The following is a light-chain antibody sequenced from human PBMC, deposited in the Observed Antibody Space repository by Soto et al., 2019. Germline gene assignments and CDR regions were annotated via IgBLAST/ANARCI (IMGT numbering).Light chain of an antibody. V-gene: IGLV2-8*01. CDR3: KSYAGSNTYV. CDR1: KNDIGVYDF. J-gene: IGLJ1*01. CDR2: EVV. Sequence: VLTQPPSASGSPGQSVTISCTGTKNDIGVYDFVSWYQHHPGKAPRLIIYEVVQRPSGVPDRFSGSKSGNTASLTVSGLQAADEADYFCKSYAGSNTYVFGSGTKV.